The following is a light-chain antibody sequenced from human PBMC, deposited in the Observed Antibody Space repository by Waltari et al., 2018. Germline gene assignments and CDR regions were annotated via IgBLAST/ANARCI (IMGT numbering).Light chain of an antibody. CDR2: ADN. CDR3: QVWDSGLKYAV. V-gene: IGLV3-21*02. Sequence: SFELTQPHSVSVSPGQTARLTCGGDNIRSLNVQWYQQKPPLAPILVIYADNERPSGIPERLSGSNSGDTATLIISGVEAGDEADYYCQVWDSGLKYAVFGGGTRLTVL. CDR1: NIRSLN. J-gene: IGLJ3*02.